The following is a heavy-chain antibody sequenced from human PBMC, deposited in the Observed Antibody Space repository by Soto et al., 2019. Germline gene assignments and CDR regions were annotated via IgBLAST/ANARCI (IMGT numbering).Heavy chain of an antibody. CDR2: IIPMFGTP. D-gene: IGHD4-17*01. Sequence: QVQLEQSGAEVKKAGSSVKVSCKAFGGSVNSHAISWVRQAPGQGLEWMGGIIPMFGTPTYAQKFQAGVTIRAAASTRTVYMDLSRLRSEDTDVYYCARSRTVADFTAYGGNYHGFDIWGQGTMVTVSS. CDR1: GGSVNSHA. J-gene: IGHJ3*02. V-gene: IGHV1-69*01. CDR3: ARSRTVADFTAYGGNYHGFDI.